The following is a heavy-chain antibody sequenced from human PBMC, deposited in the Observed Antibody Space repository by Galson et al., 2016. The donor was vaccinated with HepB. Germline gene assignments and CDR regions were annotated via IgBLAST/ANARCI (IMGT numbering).Heavy chain of an antibody. CDR2: ISRGSGTI. CDR3: ATSDSGGDTFVDV. D-gene: IGHD4-23*01. J-gene: IGHJ6*02. Sequence: SLRLSCAASGFTFSNYWMHWVRQAPGKGLEWVSYISRGSGTIYYADSVRGRFTVSRDNARNSLYLQMNSLRDEDTAVYYCATSDSGGDTFVDVWGQGTTVIVTS. CDR1: GFTFSNYW. V-gene: IGHV3-48*02.